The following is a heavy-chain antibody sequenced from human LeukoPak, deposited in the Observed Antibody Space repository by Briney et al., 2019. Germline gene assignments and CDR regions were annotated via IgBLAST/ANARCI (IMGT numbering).Heavy chain of an antibody. J-gene: IGHJ4*02. CDR3: ATDLVVAVAGIRY. CDR1: GYTFTSYV. Sequence: GASVKVSCKASGYTFTSYVIQWVRQAPGQRLEWMGWINAGNGDTKYSQKFQGRVTITRDTSASTAYMELSSLRSEDTAVYYCATDLVVAVAGIRYWGQGTLATVSS. D-gene: IGHD6-19*01. CDR2: INAGNGDT. V-gene: IGHV1-3*01.